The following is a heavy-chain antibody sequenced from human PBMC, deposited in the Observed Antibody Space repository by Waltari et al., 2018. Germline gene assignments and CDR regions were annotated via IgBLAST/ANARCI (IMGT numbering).Heavy chain of an antibody. Sequence: EVLLVESGGDLVQPGGSLRLSCATSGISFSQDWVSWVRQSPGKGLEWVATIKHDGTDKYYVDSVKGRFTVSRDNAKSSLYLQMNSLRVEDTAIYYCARDQADGTIAYFEYWGQGTLVTVSS. D-gene: IGHD6-13*01. CDR1: GISFSQDW. J-gene: IGHJ4*02. CDR2: IKHDGTDK. V-gene: IGHV3-7*01. CDR3: ARDQADGTIAYFEY.